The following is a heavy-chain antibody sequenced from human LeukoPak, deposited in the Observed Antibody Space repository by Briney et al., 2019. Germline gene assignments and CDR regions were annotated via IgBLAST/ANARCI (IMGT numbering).Heavy chain of an antibody. J-gene: IGHJ4*02. CDR3: ARGDAMVRGGNGFDY. CDR1: GYTFTGNY. Sequence: PSVKVSCKASGYTFTGNYMHWVRQTPGQGRDWMGWINPVTGVPNYAHQFKGRATFTRDTSINTSYMELSRLRSDDTAVYYWARGDAMVRGGNGFDYWGQGTLVTVSS. CDR2: INPVTGVP. V-gene: IGHV1-2*07. D-gene: IGHD3-10*01.